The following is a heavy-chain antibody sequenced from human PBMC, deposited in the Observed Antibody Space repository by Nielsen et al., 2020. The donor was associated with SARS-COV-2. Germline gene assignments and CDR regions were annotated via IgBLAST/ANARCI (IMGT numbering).Heavy chain of an antibody. J-gene: IGHJ5*02. CDR1: VYTFTSYG. D-gene: IGHD1-1*01. CDR3: ARARYNWNDGGNWFDP. Sequence: ASVKVSCKASVYTFTSYGISWVRQAPGQGLEWMGWISAYNGNTNYAQKLQGRVTMTTDTSTSTAYMELRSLRSDDTAVYYCARARYNWNDGGNWFDPWGQGTLVTVSS. CDR2: ISAYNGNT. V-gene: IGHV1-18*01.